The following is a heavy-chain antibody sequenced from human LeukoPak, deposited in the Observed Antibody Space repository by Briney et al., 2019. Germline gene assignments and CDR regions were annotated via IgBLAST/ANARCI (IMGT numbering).Heavy chain of an antibody. CDR3: ARRGAASGVARAGYSSGAPDAFDI. J-gene: IGHJ3*02. CDR1: GFTFSSYS. D-gene: IGHD6-19*01. CDR2: ISSSSSYI. Sequence: GGSLRLSCAASGFTFSSYSMNWVRQAPGKGLEWVSSISSSSSYIYYADSVKGRFTISRDNAKNSLYLQMNSLRAEDTAVYYCARRGAASGVARAGYSSGAPDAFDIWGQGTMVTVSS. V-gene: IGHV3-21*01.